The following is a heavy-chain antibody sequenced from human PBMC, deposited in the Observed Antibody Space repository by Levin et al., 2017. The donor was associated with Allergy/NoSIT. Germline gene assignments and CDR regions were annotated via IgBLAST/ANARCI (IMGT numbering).Heavy chain of an antibody. CDR2: MNPNGGHA. CDR3: ARVRSDLAQRIYYFDE. V-gene: IGHV1-8*02. CDR1: GYTFTNFY. J-gene: IGHJ4*02. Sequence: VASVKVSCKASGYTFTNFYINWVRQATGQGLEWMGWMNPNGGHAGDSQKFQGRVTMTGNSAITTAYMELSSLKSEDTATYYCARVRSDLAQRIYYFDEWGQGTLVTVSS. D-gene: IGHD2-15*01.